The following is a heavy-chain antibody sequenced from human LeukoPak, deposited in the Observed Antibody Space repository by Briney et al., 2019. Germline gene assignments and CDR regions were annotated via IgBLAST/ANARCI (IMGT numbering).Heavy chain of an antibody. CDR2: ISYDGSNK. CDR3: AKVGMTSSGWIYYYYYVDV. J-gene: IGHJ6*03. CDR1: GFTFSSYG. V-gene: IGHV3-30*18. D-gene: IGHD6-19*01. Sequence: GGSLRLSCAASGFTFSSYGMHWVRQAPGKGLEWVAVISYDGSNKYYADSVKGRFTISRDNSKNTLYLQMNSLRAEDTAVYYCAKVGMTSSGWIYYYYYVDVWGQGTMVTVSS.